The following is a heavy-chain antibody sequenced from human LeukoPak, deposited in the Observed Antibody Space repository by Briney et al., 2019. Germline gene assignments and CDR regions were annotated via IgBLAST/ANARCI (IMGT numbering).Heavy chain of an antibody. CDR1: GGSISNYY. Sequence: KPSETLSLTCTVSGGSISNYYWTWIRQPPGKGLEWIGYIYHTGNIKYNPSLNSRVTISIDTSKNQFSLKLSSVTAADTAVYYCARFGSGWWYNDYWGQGTLVTVSS. CDR2: IYHTGNI. CDR3: ARFGSGWWYNDY. V-gene: IGHV4-59*01. J-gene: IGHJ4*02. D-gene: IGHD6-19*01.